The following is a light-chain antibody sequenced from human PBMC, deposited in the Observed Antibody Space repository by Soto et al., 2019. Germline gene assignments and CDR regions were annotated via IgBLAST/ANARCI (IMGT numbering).Light chain of an antibody. Sequence: DIQMTQSPSTLSSFVGDRVPITCRASQSIGVWLAWYQQKPGKAPKLLIYDASNLQTGVPSRFSGSGSGTEFTLTISSLQPDDFATYYCQQYDVDSGTFGQGTKVDIK. V-gene: IGKV1-5*01. J-gene: IGKJ1*01. CDR1: QSIGVW. CDR3: QQYDVDSGT. CDR2: DAS.